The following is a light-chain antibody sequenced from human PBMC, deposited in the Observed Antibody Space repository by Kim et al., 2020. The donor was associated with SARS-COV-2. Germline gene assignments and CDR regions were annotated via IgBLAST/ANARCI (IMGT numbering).Light chain of an antibody. CDR3: QQYYSTPPT. J-gene: IGKJ2*01. CDR2: WAS. V-gene: IGKV4-1*01. CDR1: QSVLYNSNNKNY. Sequence: DIVMTQSPDSLAVSLGERATINCKSSQSVLYNSNNKNYLAWYQQKPGQPPNLLIYWASTRESGVPDRFSGIGSETDFTLTISSLQAEDVAVYYCQQYYSTPPTFGQGTKLEI.